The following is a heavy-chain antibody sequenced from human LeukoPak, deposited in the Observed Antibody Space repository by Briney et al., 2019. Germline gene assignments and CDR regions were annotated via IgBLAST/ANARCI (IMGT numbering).Heavy chain of an antibody. V-gene: IGHV3-30*18. Sequence: HPGTSLRLSCVASGFTLSSCGMHWVRQAPGKGLEWVAVITYDGITTYSDDSVKGRFTISRDTSKSTLHLQMNNLRPEDTAVYFCVKHQGSGYYRTADYWGQGTLVTVSS. J-gene: IGHJ4*02. CDR2: ITYDGITT. CDR1: GFTLSSCG. CDR3: VKHQGSGYYRTADY. D-gene: IGHD3-10*01.